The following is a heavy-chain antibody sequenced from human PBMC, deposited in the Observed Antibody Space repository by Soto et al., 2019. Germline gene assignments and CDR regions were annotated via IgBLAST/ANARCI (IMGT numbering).Heavy chain of an antibody. J-gene: IGHJ4*02. CDR3: ATVHNTSRSFDY. V-gene: IGHV3-23*01. CDR1: GFTITSSA. Sequence: GESLKISCAASGFTITSSAMSWVRQAPGKGLEWVSTTGISGRTTYYADSVKGRFTVSRDDSKNTLDLQMSSLRAEDTAVYYCATVHNTSRSFDYWGQGTPVTVSS. CDR2: TGISGRTT. D-gene: IGHD1-20*01.